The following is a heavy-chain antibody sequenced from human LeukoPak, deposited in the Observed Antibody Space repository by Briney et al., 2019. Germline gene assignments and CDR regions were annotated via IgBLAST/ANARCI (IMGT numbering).Heavy chain of an antibody. D-gene: IGHD4-23*01. J-gene: IGHJ4*02. CDR1: GGSISSYY. CDR2: IYYSGST. Sequence: NPSETLSLTCTVSGGSISSYYWSWIRQPPGKGLEWIGYIYYSGSTNYNPSLKSRVTISVDTSKNQFSLKLSSVTAADTAVYYCARDSRYGGREYYFDYWGQGTLVTVSS. CDR3: ARDSRYGGREYYFDY. V-gene: IGHV4-59*01.